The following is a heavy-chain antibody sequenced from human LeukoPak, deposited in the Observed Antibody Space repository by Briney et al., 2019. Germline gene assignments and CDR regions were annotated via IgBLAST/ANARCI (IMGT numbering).Heavy chain of an antibody. CDR3: ARDVSWYFDF. CDR2: TYYRSKWYN. CDR1: GDSVSTNSAA. Sequence: SQTLSLTCAISGDSVSTNSAAWNWIRQSPLRGLEWLGKTYYRSKWYNDYAASVRSRITVNPDTSKNQFSLQLNSVTPEDTAVYYCARDVSWYFDFWGQGILVTVSS. J-gene: IGHJ4*02. V-gene: IGHV6-1*01.